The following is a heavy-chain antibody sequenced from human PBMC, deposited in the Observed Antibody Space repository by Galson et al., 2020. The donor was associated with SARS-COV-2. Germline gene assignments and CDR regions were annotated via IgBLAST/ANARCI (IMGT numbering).Heavy chain of an antibody. CDR1: GYTFTGYY. V-gene: IGHV1-2*02. CDR2: INPNSGGT. J-gene: IGHJ4*02. Sequence: ASVKVSCKASGYTFTGYYMHWVRQAPGQGLEWMGWINPNSGGTNSAQKFQGRVTLTRDTSISTAYMELTSLRSDDTAVYYCAKEAWFEELLSPIDYWGQGTLVTVS. D-gene: IGHD3-10*01. CDR3: AKEAWFEELLSPIDY.